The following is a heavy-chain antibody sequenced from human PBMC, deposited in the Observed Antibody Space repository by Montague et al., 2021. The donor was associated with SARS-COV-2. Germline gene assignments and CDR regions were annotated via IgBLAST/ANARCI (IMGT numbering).Heavy chain of an antibody. D-gene: IGHD6-13*01. J-gene: IGHJ6*02. CDR1: GFTFSSYW. CDR3: AGSGQQLVHPLATLFYYYGMDV. Sequence: SLRLSCSASGFTFSSYWMHWVRQAPGKGLVWVSRINSDGSSTSYXDSVKGRFTISRDNAKNTLYLQMNSLRAEDTAVYYCAGSGQQLVHPLATLFYYYGMDVWGQGTTVTISS. V-gene: IGHV3-74*01. CDR2: INSDGSST.